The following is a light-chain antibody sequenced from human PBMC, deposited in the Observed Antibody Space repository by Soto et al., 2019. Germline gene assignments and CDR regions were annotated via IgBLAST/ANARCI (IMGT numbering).Light chain of an antibody. Sequence: EIVLTQSPGTPSLSPGERATLSCRASQSVSSAYLAWYQHKPGQPPTLLIYAASSRVTGIPDRFRGSGSGTDFTLTISRLEPEDFAVYYCQQYGSSSTWTFGQGTKVEIK. CDR1: QSVSSAY. CDR2: AAS. CDR3: QQYGSSSTWT. J-gene: IGKJ1*01. V-gene: IGKV3-20*01.